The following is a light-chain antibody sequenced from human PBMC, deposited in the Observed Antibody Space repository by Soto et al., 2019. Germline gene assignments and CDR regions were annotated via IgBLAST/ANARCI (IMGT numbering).Light chain of an antibody. J-gene: IGKJ1*01. V-gene: IGKV1-33*01. CDR2: DAS. CDR3: QQLNSYPRT. Sequence: DIQMTQSPSSLSASIGDRVILTCQASQDIANSLNWYQHKPGKAPKLLIYDASNLERGVPARFSGSGSGTEFTLTISSLQPEDFATYYCQQLNSYPRTFGQGTKVDIK. CDR1: QDIANS.